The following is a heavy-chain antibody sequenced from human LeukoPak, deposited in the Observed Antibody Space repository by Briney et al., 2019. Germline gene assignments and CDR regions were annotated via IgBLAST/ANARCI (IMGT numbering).Heavy chain of an antibody. D-gene: IGHD3-10*01. CDR1: GGSSSGSY. CDR2: FNHSGST. Sequence: SETLSLTCAVYGGSSSGSYGSWIRHPPGKGLEWIGEFNHSGSTNYNPSLKSRVTISVDTSKNQFSLKLSSVTATDTAVYYCARAEGTMVRGARNRDFDYWGQGTLVTVSS. V-gene: IGHV4-34*01. J-gene: IGHJ4*02. CDR3: ARAEGTMVRGARNRDFDY.